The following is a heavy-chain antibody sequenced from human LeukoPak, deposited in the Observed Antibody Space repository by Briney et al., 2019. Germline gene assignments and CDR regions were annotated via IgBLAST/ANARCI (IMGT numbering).Heavy chain of an antibody. CDR3: AKESGGFDY. V-gene: IGHV3-9*03. J-gene: IGHJ4*02. Sequence: GGSLRLSCVASGFILSGYEMNWVRQAPGKGLEWVSGISWNSGSIGYADSVKGRFTISRDNAKNSLYLQMNSLRAEDMALYYCAKESGGFDYWGQGTLVTVSS. CDR1: GFILSGYE. CDR2: ISWNSGSI. D-gene: IGHD4-23*01.